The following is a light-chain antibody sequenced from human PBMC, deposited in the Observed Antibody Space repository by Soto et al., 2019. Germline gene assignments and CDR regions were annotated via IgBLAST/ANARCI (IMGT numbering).Light chain of an antibody. V-gene: IGLV1-51*01. CDR2: DNN. J-gene: IGLJ2*01. CDR3: EIGERRLSGGVV. Sequence: QSVLTQPPSVSAAPGQKVTISCSGSSSNIGNNYVSWYQQLPGTAPKLLIYDNNKRPSGIPDRFSGSKSGTSATLGITGLQGGEGAEHEWEIGERRLSGGVVLGGDAKLTLL. CDR1: SSNIGNNY.